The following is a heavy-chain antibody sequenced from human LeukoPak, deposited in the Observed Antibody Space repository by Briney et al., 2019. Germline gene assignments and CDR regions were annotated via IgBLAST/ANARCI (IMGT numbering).Heavy chain of an antibody. CDR2: IIPIFGTA. D-gene: IGHD6-19*01. Sequence: SVKVSCKASGGTFSSYAISWVRQAPGQGLEWMGGIIPIFGTANYARKFQGRVTITADESTSTAYMELSSLRSEDTAVYYCASLAILSSGRFSVIDYWGQGTLVTVSS. CDR1: GGTFSSYA. J-gene: IGHJ4*02. V-gene: IGHV1-69*01. CDR3: ASLAILSSGRFSVIDY.